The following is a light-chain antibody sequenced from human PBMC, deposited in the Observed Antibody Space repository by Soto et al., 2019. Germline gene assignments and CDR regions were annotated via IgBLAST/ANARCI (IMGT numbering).Light chain of an antibody. CDR1: QSLTRN. Sequence: EIVLTLSRGTLSLSRGERATRSCRASQSLTRNLAWYQHKPGQSPRLLIYGASARATGIPDRFSGGGSGAEYTLTFSSLQSEDFAVYYCQEYDKWPRTFGQGTKVDIK. CDR2: GAS. J-gene: IGKJ1*01. V-gene: IGKV3-15*01. CDR3: QEYDKWPRT.